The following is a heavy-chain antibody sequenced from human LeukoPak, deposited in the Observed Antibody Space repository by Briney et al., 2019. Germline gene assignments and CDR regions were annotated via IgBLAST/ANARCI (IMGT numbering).Heavy chain of an antibody. CDR3: AKRSMVRGVQFDAFDL. Sequence: GGSLRLSCAASGFTFSSYGMHWVRQAPGKGLEWVAFIRYDGSNKYYADSVRGRVTISRDNSRNTLYLQMNSLRAEDTAVYYCAKRSMVRGVQFDAFDLWGQGTIITVSS. V-gene: IGHV3-30*02. D-gene: IGHD3-10*01. J-gene: IGHJ3*01. CDR1: GFTFSSYG. CDR2: IRYDGSNK.